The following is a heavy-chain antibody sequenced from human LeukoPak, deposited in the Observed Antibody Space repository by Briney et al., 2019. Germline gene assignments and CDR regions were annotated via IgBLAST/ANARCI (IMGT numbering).Heavy chain of an antibody. CDR2: IGSSGGGI. D-gene: IGHD7-27*01. CDR1: GFTFSTYT. Sequence: GGSLRLSCAASGFTFSTYTMYWVRHPPGKGLEWVSIIGSSGGGIHYADSVKGRFTISRDNSKNALYMQMNSLRVEDTAVYYCAIDPNWGTHSWGQGVLVTVSS. CDR3: AIDPNWGTHS. J-gene: IGHJ4*02. V-gene: IGHV3-23*01.